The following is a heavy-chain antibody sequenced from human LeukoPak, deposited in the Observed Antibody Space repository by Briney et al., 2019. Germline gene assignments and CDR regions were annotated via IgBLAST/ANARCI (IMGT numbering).Heavy chain of an antibody. Sequence: SETLSLTCTVSGDSISSSSYYWGWIRQPPGKGVEWIGSISYSGSTSYTPSLKRPLTISVDTPKNQFSLRLTSVTAADTAVYYCASAPRRGSIGGLDYWGQGILVAVSS. D-gene: IGHD3-10*01. J-gene: IGHJ4*02. V-gene: IGHV4-39*01. CDR2: ISYSGST. CDR3: ASAPRRGSIGGLDY. CDR1: GDSISSSSYY.